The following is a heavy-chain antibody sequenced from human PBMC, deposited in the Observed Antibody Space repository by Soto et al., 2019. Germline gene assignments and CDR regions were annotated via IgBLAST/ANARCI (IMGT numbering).Heavy chain of an antibody. D-gene: IGHD5-12*01. Sequence: EVQLLESGGGLVQPGGSLRLSCAASGFTFSSSAMSWVRQAPGKGLEWVSAVSGRGDITYYADSVKGRFTISRDNSKNPLCLQMNSLRAEDTAGYYCAKDGGGYDFFTMYYGMDVWGQGTTVTVSS. V-gene: IGHV3-23*01. CDR1: GFTFSSSA. CDR3: AKDGGGYDFFTMYYGMDV. J-gene: IGHJ6*02. CDR2: VSGRGDIT.